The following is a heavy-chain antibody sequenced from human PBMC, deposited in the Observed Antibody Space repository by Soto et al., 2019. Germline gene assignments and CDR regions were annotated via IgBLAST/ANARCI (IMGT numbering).Heavy chain of an antibody. CDR3: AKVRDSSGYRQFDP. D-gene: IGHD3-22*01. CDR2: ISGSGGST. J-gene: IGHJ5*02. V-gene: IGHV3-23*01. CDR1: GFTFSSYA. Sequence: EVQLLESGGGLVQPGGSLRLSCAASGFTFSSYAMSWVRQAPGKGLEWVSAISGSGGSTYYADSVKGRFTISRDNSKNTLYLQLNSLRAEDKAGYYCAKVRDSSGYRQFDPWGQGTLVTVSS.